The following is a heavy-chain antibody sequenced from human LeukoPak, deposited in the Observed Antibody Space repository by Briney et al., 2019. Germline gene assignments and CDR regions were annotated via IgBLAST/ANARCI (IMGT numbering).Heavy chain of an antibody. CDR1: VFTFSSYW. CDR3: ARSPIRHIPDAFDI. Sequence: GGSLRLSCAASVFTFSSYWMSGVRQAPGRGREGVANMKQDGSEKYYVDSVKGRFTISRDNAKNSLYLQMNRLRAEDTAVYYCARSPIRHIPDAFDIWGQGTMVTVSS. D-gene: IGHD2-21*01. J-gene: IGHJ3*02. CDR2: MKQDGSEK. V-gene: IGHV3-7*01.